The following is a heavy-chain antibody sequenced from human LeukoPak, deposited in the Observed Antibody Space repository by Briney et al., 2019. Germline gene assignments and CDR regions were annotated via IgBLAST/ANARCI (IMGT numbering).Heavy chain of an antibody. CDR1: GGTFSSYA. Sequence: ASVKVSCKASGGTFSSYAISWVRQAPGQGLEWMGRIIPILGIANYAQKFQGRVTITADKSTSTAYMELSRLRAEDTAVYYCAKGMVNSSGYYYYYYYGMDVWGQGTTVTVSS. D-gene: IGHD3-22*01. V-gene: IGHV1-69*04. J-gene: IGHJ6*02. CDR3: AKGMVNSSGYYYYYYYGMDV. CDR2: IIPILGIA.